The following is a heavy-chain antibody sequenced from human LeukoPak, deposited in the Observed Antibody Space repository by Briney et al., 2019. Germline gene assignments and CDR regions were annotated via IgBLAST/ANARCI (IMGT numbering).Heavy chain of an antibody. V-gene: IGHV4-59*08. Sequence: SETLSLTCTGSGGSISSYYWSWIRQPPGKGLEWIGYIYYSGSTNHNPSLKSRVTISVDTSKNQFSLKLSSVTAADTAVYYCARQGSSGYSNFDYWGQGTLVTVSS. J-gene: IGHJ4*02. CDR1: GGSISSYY. D-gene: IGHD3-22*01. CDR3: ARQGSSGYSNFDY. CDR2: IYYSGST.